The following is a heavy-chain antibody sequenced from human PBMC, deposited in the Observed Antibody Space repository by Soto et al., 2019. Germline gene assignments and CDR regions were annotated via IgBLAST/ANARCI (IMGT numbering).Heavy chain of an antibody. CDR1: GGTFSSYA. D-gene: IGHD3-10*01. J-gene: IGHJ6*02. Sequence: GASVKVSCKASGGTFSSYAISWVRQGPGQGLEWMGGIIPIFGTANYAQKFQGRVTITADESTSTAYMELSSLRSEDTAVYYCARDGAMVRGVTSNGMDVWGQGTTVTVSS. V-gene: IGHV1-69*13. CDR2: IIPIFGTA. CDR3: ARDGAMVRGVTSNGMDV.